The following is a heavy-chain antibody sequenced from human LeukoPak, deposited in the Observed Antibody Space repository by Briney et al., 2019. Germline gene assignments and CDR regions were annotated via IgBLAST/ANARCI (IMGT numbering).Heavy chain of an antibody. CDR3: ARAIAAAGTLHGFDP. V-gene: IGHV1-8*01. Sequence: ASVKVSCKASGYTFTSYDINRVRQATGQGLEWMGWMNPNSGNTGYAQKFQGRVTMTRNTSISTAYMELSSLRSEDTAVYYCARAIAAAGTLHGFDPWGQGTLVTVSS. CDR2: MNPNSGNT. CDR1: GYTFTSYD. J-gene: IGHJ5*02. D-gene: IGHD6-13*01.